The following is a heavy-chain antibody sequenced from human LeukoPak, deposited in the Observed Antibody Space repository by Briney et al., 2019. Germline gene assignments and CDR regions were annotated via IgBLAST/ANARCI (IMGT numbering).Heavy chain of an antibody. V-gene: IGHV1-46*01. CDR3: ARAGTHDAFDI. CDR2: INPSGGST. D-gene: IGHD1-14*01. Sequence: GASVRVSCKASGYTFTSYYMHWVRQAPGQGLEWMGIINPSGGSTSYAQKFQGRVTMTRDTSTSTVYMELSSLRSEDTAVYYCARAGTHDAFDIWGQGTMVTVSS. CDR1: GYTFTSYY. J-gene: IGHJ3*02.